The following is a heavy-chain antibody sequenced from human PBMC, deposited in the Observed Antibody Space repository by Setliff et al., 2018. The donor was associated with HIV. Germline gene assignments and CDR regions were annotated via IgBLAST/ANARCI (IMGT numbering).Heavy chain of an antibody. J-gene: IGHJ4*02. CDR2: VSQSGST. Sequence: SETLSLTCTVSGDPIRYYYWSWIRQSPGKGLEWIGSVSQSGSTYYNPSLKSRITISVDRSKNLFSLKLSSVTAADTAVYYCARGGGYSDRRPFAYWGQGTPVTVSS. D-gene: IGHD3-22*01. V-gene: IGHV4-59*12. CDR1: GDPIRYYY. CDR3: ARGGGYSDRRPFAY.